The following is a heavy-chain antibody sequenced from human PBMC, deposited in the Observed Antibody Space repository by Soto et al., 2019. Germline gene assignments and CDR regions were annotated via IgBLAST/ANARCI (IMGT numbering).Heavy chain of an antibody. CDR1: GFTFSSYA. CDR2: ISGSGGST. Sequence: PGGSLRLSCAASGFTFSSYAMSWVRQAPGKGLEWVSAISGSGGSTYYADSVKGRFTISRDNSKNTLYLQMNSLRAEDTAVYYCAKRPRDRGYDRYYFDYWGQGTLVTVSS. D-gene: IGHD5-12*01. V-gene: IGHV3-23*01. J-gene: IGHJ4*02. CDR3: AKRPRDRGYDRYYFDY.